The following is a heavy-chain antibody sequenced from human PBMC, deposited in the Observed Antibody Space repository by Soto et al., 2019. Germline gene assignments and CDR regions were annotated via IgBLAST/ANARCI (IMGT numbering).Heavy chain of an antibody. V-gene: IGHV2-5*02. D-gene: IGHD4-17*01. CDR1: GVSRRNSGGG. CDR3: AHLTTGGFYFDY. J-gene: IGHJ4*02. CDR2: IYWDDDK. Sequence: QITVKESGPTLVKPTQTLTLTCTFPGVSRRNSGGGVGWIRQPPGKALEWLALIYWDDDKRYSPSLKSRLTITKDTSKHQVVLTMTNMDPVDTATYYCAHLTTGGFYFDYWGQGTLVTVSS.